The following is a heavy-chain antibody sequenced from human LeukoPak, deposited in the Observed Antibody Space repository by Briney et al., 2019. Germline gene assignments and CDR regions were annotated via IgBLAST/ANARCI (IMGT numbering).Heavy chain of an antibody. J-gene: IGHJ4*02. D-gene: IGHD6-13*01. Sequence: GGSLRLSCAATGFTLCIYWMSWVRQAPGKGLEWVANIKYDGSEIDYVDSVKGRFTISRDNAKNSLYLQMNSLRAEDTAVYYCARDIAAPGLFFDYWGQGTLVTVSS. V-gene: IGHV3-7*01. CDR2: IKYDGSEI. CDR1: GFTLCIYW. CDR3: ARDIAAPGLFFDY.